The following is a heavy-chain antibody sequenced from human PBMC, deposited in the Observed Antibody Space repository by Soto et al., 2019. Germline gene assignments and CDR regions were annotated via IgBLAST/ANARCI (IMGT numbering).Heavy chain of an antibody. J-gene: IGHJ6*02. CDR1: GYTFTSYG. Sequence: QVQLVQSGAEVKKPGASVKVSCKASGYTFTSYGISWVRQAPGQGLEWMGWISAYNGNTNYAQKLQGRVTMTTDTSMSTAYMELRSLRSDDTAVYYCARDVAAAATYYYYGMDVWGQGTTVTVSS. V-gene: IGHV1-18*01. CDR2: ISAYNGNT. CDR3: ARDVAAAATYYYYGMDV. D-gene: IGHD6-13*01.